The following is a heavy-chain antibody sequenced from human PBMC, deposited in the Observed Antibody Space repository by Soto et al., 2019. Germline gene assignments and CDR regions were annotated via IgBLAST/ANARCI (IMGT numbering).Heavy chain of an antibody. V-gene: IGHV4-39*01. D-gene: IGHD1-26*01. CDR3: AAQEVGGSYVYTFDP. Sequence: QLHLRESGPGLVKPSETLSLTCTVSGGSITSSSYYWGWIRQPPGKGLEWIGSIYYSGSTNYNPSLPSRVTISLDTSKHQFTLKLRSVTAADTAVYYCAAQEVGGSYVYTFDPWGQGTLVTVSS. CDR1: GGSITSSSYY. J-gene: IGHJ5*02. CDR2: IYYSGST.